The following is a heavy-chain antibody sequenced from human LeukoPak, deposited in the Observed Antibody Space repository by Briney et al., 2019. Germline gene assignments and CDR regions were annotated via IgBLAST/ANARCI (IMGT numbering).Heavy chain of an antibody. Sequence: RGSLRLSCAASGFTVSSNYMSWVRQAPGKVLEWVSVIYSGGSTYYADSVKGRFTISRDNSKNTLYLQMNSLRAEDTAVYYCARERAYSSSWYYFDYWGQGTLVTVSS. J-gene: IGHJ4*02. D-gene: IGHD6-13*01. V-gene: IGHV3-53*01. CDR3: ARERAYSSSWYYFDY. CDR2: IYSGGST. CDR1: GFTVSSNY.